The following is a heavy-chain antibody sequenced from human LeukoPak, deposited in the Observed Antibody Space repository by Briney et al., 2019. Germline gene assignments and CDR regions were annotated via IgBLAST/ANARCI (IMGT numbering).Heavy chain of an antibody. Sequence: GGSLRLSCAASGFTFSSYWMSWVRQAPGKGLEWVANIKQDGSEKYYVDSVKGRFTISRDNAKNSLYLQMNSLRAEDTAVYYCARLYGSGSYYSREFDYWGQGTLITVSS. V-gene: IGHV3-7*01. CDR2: IKQDGSEK. J-gene: IGHJ4*02. CDR3: ARLYGSGSYYSREFDY. CDR1: GFTFSSYW. D-gene: IGHD3-10*01.